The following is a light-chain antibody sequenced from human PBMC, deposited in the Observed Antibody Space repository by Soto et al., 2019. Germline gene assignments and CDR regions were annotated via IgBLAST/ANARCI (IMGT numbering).Light chain of an antibody. CDR3: QQYYTYPWT. J-gene: IGKJ1*01. Sequence: AIRMTQSPSSLSASTGDRVTITCRASQGINNYLVWYQQKPGKAPKVLIHAASTLQSGVSSRFSGSGSGTDFTLTISCLQSEDFATYYCQQYYTYPWTFGHGTKVEV. CDR2: AAS. V-gene: IGKV1-8*01. CDR1: QGINNY.